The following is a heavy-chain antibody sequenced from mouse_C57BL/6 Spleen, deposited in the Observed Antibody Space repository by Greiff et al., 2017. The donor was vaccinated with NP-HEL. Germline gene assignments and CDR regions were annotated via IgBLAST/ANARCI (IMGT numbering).Heavy chain of an antibody. CDR2: IYPSDSET. J-gene: IGHJ1*03. Sequence: QVHVKQPGAELVRPGSSVKLSCKASGYTFTSYWMDWVKQRPGQGLEWIGNIYPSDSETHYNQKFKDKATLTVDKSSSTAYMQLSSLTSEDSAVYYGARGDSGSSYEYFDVWGTGTTVTVSS. D-gene: IGHD1-1*01. V-gene: IGHV1-61*01. CDR1: GYTFTSYW. CDR3: ARGDSGSSYEYFDV.